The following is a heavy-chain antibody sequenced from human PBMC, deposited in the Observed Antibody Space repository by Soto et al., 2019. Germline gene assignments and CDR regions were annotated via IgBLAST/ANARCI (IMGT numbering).Heavy chain of an antibody. J-gene: IGHJ3*02. Sequence: PGGSLRLSCAASGFTFDDYAMHWVRQAPGKGLEWVSGISWNSGSIGYADSVKGRFTISRDNAKNSLYLQMNSLRAEDTALYYCAKDMVSYYDFWSGSHDAFDIWGQGTMVTVSS. CDR1: GFTFDDYA. D-gene: IGHD3-3*01. V-gene: IGHV3-9*01. CDR2: ISWNSGSI. CDR3: AKDMVSYYDFWSGSHDAFDI.